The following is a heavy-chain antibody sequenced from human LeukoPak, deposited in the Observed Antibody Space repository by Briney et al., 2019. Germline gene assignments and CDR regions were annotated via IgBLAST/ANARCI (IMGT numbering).Heavy chain of an antibody. D-gene: IGHD2-2*01. V-gene: IGHV4-38-2*01. CDR1: GYSISRGYY. CDR3: ARGLYDCSSTSCHPRFDY. CDR2: IYRSGST. Sequence: PSETLSLTCAVSGYSISRGYYWGWIRQPPGKGLEWIGSIYRSGSTYYNPSLKSRVTISVDTSKNLFSLRLSSVTAADTAVYYCARGLYDCSSTSCHPRFDYWGQGTLVTVSS. J-gene: IGHJ4*02.